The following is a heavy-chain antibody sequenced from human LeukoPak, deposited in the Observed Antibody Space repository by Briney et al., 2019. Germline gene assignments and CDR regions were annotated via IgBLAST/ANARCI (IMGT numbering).Heavy chain of an antibody. CDR3: ANHRSAFEF. D-gene: IGHD3-10*01. V-gene: IGHV3-23*01. Sequence: GGSLRLSCEASGFTFSTYGMSWVRQSPGKGPEWVSGISGSATGHITNYTDSVKGRFTISRDNYKNTLYLQMNSLRVEDTAVYYCANHRSAFEFWGQGTLVTVSS. CDR1: GFTFSTYG. CDR2: ISGSATGHIT. J-gene: IGHJ4*02.